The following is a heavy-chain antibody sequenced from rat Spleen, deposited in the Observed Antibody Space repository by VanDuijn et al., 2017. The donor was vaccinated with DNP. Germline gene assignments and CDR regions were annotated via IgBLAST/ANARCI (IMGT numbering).Heavy chain of an antibody. D-gene: IGHD1-1*01. V-gene: IGHV5-22*01. CDR2: ISYEGSST. CDR1: GFTFSDYY. CDR3: ARHRIYYYSGFDY. Sequence: EVQLVESGGGLVQPGRSLKLSCAASGFTFSDYYMAWVRQAPKKGLEWVASISYEGSSTYYGDSVKGRFTVSRDNAKSSLYLQMDTLRSEDTATYYCARHRIYYYSGFDYWGQGVMVTVSS. J-gene: IGHJ2*01.